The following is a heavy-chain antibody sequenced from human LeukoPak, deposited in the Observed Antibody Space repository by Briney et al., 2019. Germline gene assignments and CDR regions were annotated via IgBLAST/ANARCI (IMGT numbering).Heavy chain of an antibody. CDR2: ISGSGGST. Sequence: GGSLRLSCAASGFTFSSYSMNWVRQAPGKGLEWVSVISGSGGSTYYADSVKGRFTISRDNSKNTLYLQMNNLRAEDTAVYYCAKGAGDSSSWYAIFDYWGQGTLVTVSS. CDR1: GFTFSSYS. J-gene: IGHJ4*02. CDR3: AKGAGDSSSWYAIFDY. D-gene: IGHD6-13*01. V-gene: IGHV3-23*01.